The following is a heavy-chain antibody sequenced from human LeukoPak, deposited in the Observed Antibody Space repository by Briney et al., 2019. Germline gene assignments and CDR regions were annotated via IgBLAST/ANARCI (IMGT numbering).Heavy chain of an antibody. J-gene: IGHJ4*02. D-gene: IGHD3-9*01. CDR3: ARGGGYDILTGYPLRHAPLDY. Sequence: GGSLRLSCAASGFTFSSYGMHWVRQAPGKGLEWVAVIWYDGSNKYHADSVKGRFTISRDNSKSTLYLQMNSLRAEDTAVYYCARGGGYDILTGYPLRHAPLDYWGQGTLVTVSS. V-gene: IGHV3-33*01. CDR2: IWYDGSNK. CDR1: GFTFSSYG.